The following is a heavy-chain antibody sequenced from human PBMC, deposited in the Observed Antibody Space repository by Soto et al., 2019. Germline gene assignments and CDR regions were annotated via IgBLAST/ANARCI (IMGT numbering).Heavy chain of an antibody. D-gene: IGHD6-6*01. CDR2: IDPSDSYT. CDR3: ARGEYSSPIYYYYGMDV. CDR1: GYSFTSYW. V-gene: IGHV5-10-1*01. J-gene: IGHJ6*02. Sequence: GESLKISCKGSGYSFTSYWTSWVRQMPGKGLEWMGRIDPSDSYTNYSPSFQGHVTISADKSISTAYLQWSSLKASDTAMHYCARGEYSSPIYYYYGMDVWGQGTTVTVSS.